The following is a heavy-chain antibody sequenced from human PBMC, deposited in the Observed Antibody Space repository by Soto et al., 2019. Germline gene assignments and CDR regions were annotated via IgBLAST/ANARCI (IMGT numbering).Heavy chain of an antibody. V-gene: IGHV3-23*01. D-gene: IGHD2-8*02. J-gene: IGHJ4*02. CDR2: ISASGGST. CDR1: GFTSSSCA. CDR3: ATPVLGTGSYFFQD. Sequence: EVQLLDSGGGLVQPGGSLRLFCVASGFTSSSCAMRWVRQAPGKGLEWVSGISASGGSTYYADSVKGRFTISRDNTKNTLHLQLNNLTADDTPLYYCATPVLGTGSYFFQDWGQGSLVTVSS.